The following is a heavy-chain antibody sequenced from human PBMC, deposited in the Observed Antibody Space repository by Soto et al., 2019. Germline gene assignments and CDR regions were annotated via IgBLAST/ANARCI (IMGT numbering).Heavy chain of an antibody. D-gene: IGHD2-2*01. CDR2: IYHTGNT. Sequence: SETLSLTCTVSGGSISDYSYWRWIRQTPGKGLEGIGYIYHTGNTYYNPSLRSRVPISVDKSKSQFSLKLISVTAADTAVYFCARDEYQLLSSVSWFDSWGQGTLVTVSS. CDR3: ARDEYQLLSSVSWFDS. J-gene: IGHJ5*01. CDR1: GGSISDYSY. V-gene: IGHV4-30-4*01.